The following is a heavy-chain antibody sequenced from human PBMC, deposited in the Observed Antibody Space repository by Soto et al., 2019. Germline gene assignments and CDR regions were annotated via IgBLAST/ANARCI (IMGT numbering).Heavy chain of an antibody. V-gene: IGHV4-59*08. CDR1: GGSIYTYY. D-gene: IGHD5-12*01. Sequence: PSETLSLTCNVSGGSIYTYYWNWIRQSPGKGLEWIGYISDGGSTNYNPSLKSRVIISLDTSKNQFSLKLSSVTAADTALYYCARPEGGYGSGYSWFDPWGQGTRVTVSS. CDR2: ISDGGST. J-gene: IGHJ5*02. CDR3: ARPEGGYGSGYSWFDP.